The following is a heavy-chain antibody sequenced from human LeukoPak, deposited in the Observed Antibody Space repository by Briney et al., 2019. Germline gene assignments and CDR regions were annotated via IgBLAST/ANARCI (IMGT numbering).Heavy chain of an antibody. J-gene: IGHJ4*02. CDR1: GFTFSSHW. CDR3: TKGPPDGSGNYYPGDF. Sequence: GGSLRLSCAASGFTFSSHWMHWVRQAPGKGLVWVSRISSDGTNTNYADSVKGRFTISRDNAKNTLYLQMNSLRVEDTAVYYCTKGPPDGSGNYYPGDFWGQGTLVTVSS. D-gene: IGHD3-10*01. V-gene: IGHV3-74*01. CDR2: ISSDGTNT.